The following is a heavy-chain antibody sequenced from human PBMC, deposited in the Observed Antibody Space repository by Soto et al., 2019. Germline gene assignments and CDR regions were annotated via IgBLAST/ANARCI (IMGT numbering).Heavy chain of an antibody. CDR3: ARLYGSGSYYGNWFDP. J-gene: IGHJ5*02. V-gene: IGHV4-4*02. D-gene: IGHD3-10*01. CDR2: IYHSGST. Sequence: PSETLSLTCAVSGGSISSSNRWSWVRQPPGKGLEWIGEIYHSGSTNYNPSLKSRVTISVDKSKNQFSLRLSSVTAADTAVYYCARLYGSGSYYGNWFDPWGQGTLVTVSS. CDR1: GGSISSSNR.